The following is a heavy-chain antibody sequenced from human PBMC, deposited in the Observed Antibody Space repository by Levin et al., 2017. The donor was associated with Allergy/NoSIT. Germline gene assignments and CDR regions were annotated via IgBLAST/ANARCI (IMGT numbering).Heavy chain of an antibody. V-gene: IGHV1-69*08. CDR2: IIPKLDTV. Sequence: SVKVSCKASGGTFSSYTVNWVRQAPGQGLEWMGRIIPKLDTVNYAQKFQGRITITADKSTSTAYMDLSSLRSEDTAVYYCARCSVVYFYHSGGYCGFDYWGQGTLVTVSS. CDR3: ARCSVVYFYHSGGYCGFDY. CDR1: GGTFSSYT. D-gene: IGHD3-22*01. J-gene: IGHJ4*02.